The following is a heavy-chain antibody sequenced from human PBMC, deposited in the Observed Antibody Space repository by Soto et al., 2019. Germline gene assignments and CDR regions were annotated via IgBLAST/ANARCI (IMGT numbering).Heavy chain of an antibody. CDR2: IYYSGST. V-gene: IGHV4-59*01. CDR3: ARDTPILRGGYGMDV. D-gene: IGHD3-10*01. J-gene: IGHJ6*02. Sequence: PSETLSLTCTVAGGSISSYYWSWIRQPPGKGLEWIGYIYYSGSTNYNPSLKSRVTISVDTSKNQFSLKLSSVTAADTAVYYCARDTPILRGGYGMDVWGHGTTVTVSS. CDR1: GGSISSYY.